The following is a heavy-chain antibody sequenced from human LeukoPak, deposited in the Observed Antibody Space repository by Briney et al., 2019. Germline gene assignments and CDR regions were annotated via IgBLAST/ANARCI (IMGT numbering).Heavy chain of an antibody. D-gene: IGHD3-22*01. V-gene: IGHV3-30*18. J-gene: IGHJ1*01. CDR2: ISYDGSNK. CDR1: GFTFSSYG. Sequence: GGSLRLSCAASGFTFSSYGTHWVRQAPGKGLEWVAVISYDGSNKYYADSVKGRFTISRDNSKNTLYLQMNSLRAEDTAVYYCAKVGLYYDSSGYFQHWGQGTLVTVSS. CDR3: AKVGLYYDSSGYFQH.